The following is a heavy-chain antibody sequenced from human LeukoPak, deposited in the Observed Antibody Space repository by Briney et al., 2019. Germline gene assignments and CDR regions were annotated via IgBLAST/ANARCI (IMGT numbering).Heavy chain of an antibody. CDR1: GYTFTNYY. CDR3: ATIVGATGGAFDI. D-gene: IGHD1-26*01. J-gene: IGHJ3*02. CDR2: INPSGGST. Sequence: ASVKVSCKASGYTFTNYYVHWVRQAPGQGLEWMGLINPSGGSTTYAQKFQGRVTMTRDTSTSTVYMELSSLRSEDTAVYYCATIVGATGGAFDIWGQGTMVTVSS. V-gene: IGHV1-46*01.